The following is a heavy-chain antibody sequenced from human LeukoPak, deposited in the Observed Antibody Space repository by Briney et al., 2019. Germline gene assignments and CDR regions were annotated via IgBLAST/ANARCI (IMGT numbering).Heavy chain of an antibody. V-gene: IGHV4-4*02. J-gene: IGHJ5*02. CDR3: ARGGGGVLAVAGTGWFDP. CDR1: GGSISSSNW. D-gene: IGHD6-19*01. CDR2: IYHRGST. Sequence: SGTLSLTCAVSGGSISSSNWWSWVRQPPGKGLEWIGEIYHRGSTNYNPSLKSRVTISVDKSKNQFSLKLSSVTAADTAVYYCARGGGGVLAVAGTGWFDPWGQGTLVTVSS.